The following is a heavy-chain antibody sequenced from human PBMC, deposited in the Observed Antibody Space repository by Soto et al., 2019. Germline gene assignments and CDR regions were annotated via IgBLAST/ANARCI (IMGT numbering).Heavy chain of an antibody. D-gene: IGHD6-6*01. CDR3: ARVVAARRGHNWFDP. Sequence: QVQLVQSGAEVKKPGASVQVSCKASGYTFTSYDINWVRQATGQGLEWMGWMNPNSGNTGYSQKFQGRVTMTRNTSISTAYMELSSLRSEDTAVYYCARVVAARRGHNWFDPWGQGTLVTVSS. CDR1: GYTFTSYD. CDR2: MNPNSGNT. J-gene: IGHJ5*02. V-gene: IGHV1-8*01.